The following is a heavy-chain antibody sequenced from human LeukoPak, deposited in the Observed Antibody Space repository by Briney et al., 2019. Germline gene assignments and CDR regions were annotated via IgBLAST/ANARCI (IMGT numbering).Heavy chain of an antibody. CDR3: TRTQYSSGWTFDY. Sequence: GGSLRLSCAASGFTLSIYEMNWVRQAPGKGLEWVAYITSSGSIIYYADSVKGRFTISRDNAKNSLYLQMNSLRAEDTAVYYCTRTQYSSGWTFDYWGQGTLVTVSS. V-gene: IGHV3-48*03. CDR2: ITSSGSII. D-gene: IGHD6-19*01. J-gene: IGHJ4*02. CDR1: GFTLSIYE.